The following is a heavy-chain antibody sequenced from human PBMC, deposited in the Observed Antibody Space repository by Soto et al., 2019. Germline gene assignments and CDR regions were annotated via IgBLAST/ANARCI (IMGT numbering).Heavy chain of an antibody. J-gene: IGHJ5*02. V-gene: IGHV1-69*13. CDR2: IIPIFGTS. CDR3: LGAKMREMATILRDKWLDP. CDR1: GGPFNNPA. Sequence: SVKVSCKASGGPFNNPAINWVRQAPGLGLEWLGGIIPIFGTSNYAQKFQGRVTITADESTRTAYMGLRLLRSEDTPAYYFLGAKMREMATILRDKWLDPWVQVTLVAVSS. D-gene: IGHD5-12*01.